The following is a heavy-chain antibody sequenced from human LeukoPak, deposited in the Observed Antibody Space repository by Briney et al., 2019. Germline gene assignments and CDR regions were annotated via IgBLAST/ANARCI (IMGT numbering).Heavy chain of an antibody. J-gene: IGHJ4*02. D-gene: IGHD2/OR15-2a*01. V-gene: IGHV4-59*08. CDR2: AYYSGHT. CDR3: ARHPFSTPFDY. Sequence: SETPSLTCTVSGGSISDNYWSWIRQPPGKGLEWIGYAYYSGHTNYNSSLKSRVTMSLDTSKSQFSLRLSSVTAADTAVYFCARHPFSTPFDYWGPGTLVTVSS. CDR1: GGSISDNY.